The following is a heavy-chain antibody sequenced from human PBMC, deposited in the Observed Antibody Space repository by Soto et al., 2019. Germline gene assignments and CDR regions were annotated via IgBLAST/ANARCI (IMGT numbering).Heavy chain of an antibody. CDR3: ARAMVRGKNYYGMDV. CDR2: IYPGDSDT. J-gene: IGHJ6*02. CDR1: GYSFTIYW. Sequence: PGESLKISCKGSGYSFTIYWIGWVRQMPGKGLECMGIIYPGDSDTRYSPSFQGQVTISADKSISTAYLQWSSLKASDTAMYYCARAMVRGKNYYGMDVWGQGTTVTVS. D-gene: IGHD3-10*01. V-gene: IGHV5-51*01.